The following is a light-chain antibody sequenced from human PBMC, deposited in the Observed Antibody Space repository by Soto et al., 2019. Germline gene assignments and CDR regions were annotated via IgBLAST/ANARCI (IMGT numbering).Light chain of an antibody. CDR3: QQSSSIPYT. CDR1: QTISSY. J-gene: IGKJ2*01. Sequence: DIQMTQSPSSLSASVGDRVTITCRASQTISSYLNWYQQHPGKAPKLLIYAASSLQSGVPSRFSGSGSGTDFTLTISSLQPEDFATYYCQQSSSIPYTFGQGTKLEIK. V-gene: IGKV1-39*01. CDR2: AAS.